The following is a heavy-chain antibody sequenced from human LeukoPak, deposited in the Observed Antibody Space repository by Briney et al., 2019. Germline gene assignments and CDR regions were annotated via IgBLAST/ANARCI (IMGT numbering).Heavy chain of an antibody. CDR2: IIPILGIT. Sequence: SVKVSCKASGGTFSNYTISWVRQAPGQGLEWMGRIIPILGITNYAQKFQDRVTITADKSTSTAYMELSSLRSDDTAVYYCARGDLPGPYYAFWSGILRQTDKLHAIPYFFDYWGRGTLVTVSS. J-gene: IGHJ4*02. D-gene: IGHD3-3*01. CDR3: ARGDLPGPYYAFWSGILRQTDKLHAIPYFFDY. CDR1: GGTFSNYT. V-gene: IGHV1-69*02.